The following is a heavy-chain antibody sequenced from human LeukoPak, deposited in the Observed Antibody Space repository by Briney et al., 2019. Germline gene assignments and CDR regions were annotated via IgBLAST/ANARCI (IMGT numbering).Heavy chain of an antibody. V-gene: IGHV1-2*02. D-gene: IGHD2-2*02. CDR2: INPNSGGT. CDR3: ARDHCSSTSCYRHMDV. CDR1: GYTFTGYY. Sequence: ASVKVSCKASGYTFTGYYMHWVRQAPGQGLEWMGWINPNSGGTNYAQKFQGRVTMTRDTSISTAYMELSRLRSDDTAVYCCARDHCSSTSCYRHMDVWGKGTTVTVSS. J-gene: IGHJ6*03.